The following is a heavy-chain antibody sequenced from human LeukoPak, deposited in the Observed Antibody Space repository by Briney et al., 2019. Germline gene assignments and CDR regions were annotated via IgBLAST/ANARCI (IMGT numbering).Heavy chain of an antibody. CDR1: GFTFSSYV. CDR3: ARSTSSEYDIYHFDY. D-gene: IGHD3-9*01. Sequence: GGSLRLSCAASGFTFSSYVMHWVRQAPGKGLEWVAAIWYDGNNKYYADSVKGRFTISRDNSKNTLYLQMNSLRAEDTAVYYCARSTSSEYDIYHFDYWGQGTLVTVSS. V-gene: IGHV3-33*08. J-gene: IGHJ4*02. CDR2: IWYDGNNK.